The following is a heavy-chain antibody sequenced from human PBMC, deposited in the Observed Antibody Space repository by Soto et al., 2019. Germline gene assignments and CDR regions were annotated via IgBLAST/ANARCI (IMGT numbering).Heavy chain of an antibody. V-gene: IGHV1-69*01. CDR1: GGSLRNSV. CDR3: ARLGHPAH. Sequence: QVQLVQSGAEVKKPGSSVKVSCTASGGSLRNSVISWVRQAPAQRLEWMGGVIPILGTANYAQKCQGIVTMTADEATSTAYMALSSLSPYDTSVYYCARLGHPAHWGPGTLLIVSS. J-gene: IGHJ4*02. CDR2: VIPILGTA. D-gene: IGHD2-2*01.